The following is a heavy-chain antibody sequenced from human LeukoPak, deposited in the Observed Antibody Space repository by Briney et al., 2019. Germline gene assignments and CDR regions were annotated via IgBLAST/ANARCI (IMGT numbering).Heavy chain of an antibody. Sequence: PSETLSLTCTVSGGSISSGGYYWSWIRQHPGKGLEWIGYIYYSGSTYYNPSLKSRVSISKDKSKNQFSLKLTYATAADTAVYYCAREEILYAFDIWGQGTMVTVSS. CDR3: AREEILYAFDI. D-gene: IGHD1-26*01. CDR1: GGSISSGGYY. CDR2: IYYSGST. J-gene: IGHJ3*02. V-gene: IGHV4-30-4*08.